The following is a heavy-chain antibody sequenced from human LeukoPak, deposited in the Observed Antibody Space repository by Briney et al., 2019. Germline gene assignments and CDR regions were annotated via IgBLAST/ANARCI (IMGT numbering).Heavy chain of an antibody. D-gene: IGHD2-15*01. CDR2: ISFDETKK. V-gene: IGHV3-30*03. CDR1: EFSFSSYL. Sequence: GGSLRLSCAASEFSFSSYLMHWVRQAPGKGLEWVALISFDETKKYYADSVKGRFSISRDNSKNTLYLQMNSLRPEDTALYSCATELRIDANGFDALDIWGQGTMVTVSS. CDR3: ATELRIDANGFDALDI. J-gene: IGHJ3*02.